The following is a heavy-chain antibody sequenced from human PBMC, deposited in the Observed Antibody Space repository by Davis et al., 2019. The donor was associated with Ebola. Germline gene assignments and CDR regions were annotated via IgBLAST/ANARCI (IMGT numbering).Heavy chain of an antibody. J-gene: IGHJ6*02. CDR3: ARAGDFGMDV. Sequence: GGSLRLSCAASGFSFSGYVMHWVRQAPGKGLEWVALIQYDGSHKSYADSVKGRFTVTRDNSAKMMYLQMNSLRPDDTAVFYCARAGDFGMDVWGQGTTVTVSS. CDR1: GFSFSGYV. CDR2: IQYDGSHK. V-gene: IGHV3-30*04. D-gene: IGHD2-8*02.